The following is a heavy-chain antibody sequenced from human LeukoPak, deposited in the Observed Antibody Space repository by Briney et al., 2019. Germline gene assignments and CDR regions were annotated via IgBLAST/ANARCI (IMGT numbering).Heavy chain of an antibody. CDR3: ARGGNRGGSIDY. CDR1: GFRFSSYA. D-gene: IGHD2-15*01. CDR2: ISASDGST. Sequence: GGSLRLSCAASGFRFSSYAMSWVRQAPGKGLDWVSAISASDGSTYYADSVKGRFTISRDNSKNTLYLQMNSLRAEDTAVYYCARGGNRGGSIDYWGQGTLVTVSS. V-gene: IGHV3-23*01. J-gene: IGHJ4*02.